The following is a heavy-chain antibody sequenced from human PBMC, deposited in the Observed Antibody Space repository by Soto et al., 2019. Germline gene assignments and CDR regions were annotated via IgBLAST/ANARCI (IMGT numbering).Heavy chain of an antibody. D-gene: IGHD3-3*01. CDR2: ISYDGSNK. J-gene: IGHJ4*02. CDR3: ARGPKEDFWSGYWSYSFDY. CDR1: GFTFSSYA. Sequence: GWSLRLSCAASGFTFSSYAMHWVRQAPGKGLEWVAVISYDGSNKYYADSVKGRFTISRDNSKNTLYLQMNSLRAEDTAVYYCARGPKEDFWSGYWSYSFDYWGQGTLVTVSS. V-gene: IGHV3-30-3*01.